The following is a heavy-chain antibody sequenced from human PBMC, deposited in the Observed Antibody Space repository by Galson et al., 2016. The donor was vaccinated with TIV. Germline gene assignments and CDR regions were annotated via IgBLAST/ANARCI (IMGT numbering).Heavy chain of an antibody. CDR1: GFTFNYYW. Sequence: SLRLSCAASGFTFNYYWMSWVRQAPGKGLEWVANINQYGSETYYVDSVRGRFTISRDNAKTSLFLQMNSLSPDDTAMYYCATRGYYFEHWGQGTMVSVSS. D-gene: IGHD3-10*01. V-gene: IGHV3-7*01. CDR2: INQYGSET. CDR3: ATRGYYFEH. J-gene: IGHJ4*02.